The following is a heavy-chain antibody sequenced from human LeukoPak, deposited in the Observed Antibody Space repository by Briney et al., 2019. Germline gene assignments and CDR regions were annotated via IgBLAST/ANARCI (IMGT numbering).Heavy chain of an antibody. J-gene: IGHJ6*03. D-gene: IGHD6-19*01. CDR1: GFTFSSYW. V-gene: IGHV3-7*01. CDR2: IKQDGSEK. CDR3: ARAVAGTNYYYYYYMDV. Sequence: GGSLRLSCAASGFTFSSYWMSWVRQAPGKGLEWVANIKQDGSEKYYVDSVKGRFTISRDNAKNSLYLQMNSLRAEDTAVYYCARAVAGTNYYYYYYMDVWGKGTTVTISS.